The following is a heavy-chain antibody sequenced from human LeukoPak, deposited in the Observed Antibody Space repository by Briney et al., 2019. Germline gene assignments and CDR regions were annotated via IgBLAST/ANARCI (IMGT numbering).Heavy chain of an antibody. D-gene: IGHD3-22*01. J-gene: IGHJ2*01. V-gene: IGHV3-64D*06. CDR1: GFTFSVYA. CDR3: VKGSYDSSGYYTDRFFVF. CDR2: ISNNGGRT. Sequence: GGSLRLSCSVSGFTFSVYAMHWVRQAPGKGLECVSIISNNGGRTYYADSVKGRFTISRDNSKNTLYLQMKRLRGEDTAVYYCVKGSYDSSGYYTDRFFVFWGRGPLLTVSS.